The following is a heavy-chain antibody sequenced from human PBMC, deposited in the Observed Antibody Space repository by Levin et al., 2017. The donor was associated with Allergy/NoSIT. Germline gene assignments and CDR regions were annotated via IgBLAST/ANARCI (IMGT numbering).Heavy chain of an antibody. CDR3: TRDFDQP. CDR2: ISKRGDAV. Sequence: LSLPCAASGFNFYNSYMSWIRQAPGKGLEWISHISKRGDAVYYADSVKGRFTISRDDTKRSLFLQMNSLRAEDTAVYYCTRDFDQPWGQGTLVTVSS. V-gene: IGHV3-11*01. CDR1: GFNFYNSY. J-gene: IGHJ5*02.